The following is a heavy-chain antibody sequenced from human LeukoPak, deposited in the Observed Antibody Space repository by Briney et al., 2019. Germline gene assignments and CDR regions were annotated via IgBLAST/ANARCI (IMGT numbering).Heavy chain of an antibody. D-gene: IGHD2-2*01. V-gene: IGHV1-69*05. CDR2: IIPIFGTA. J-gene: IGHJ6*03. Sequence: SVKVSCKASGYTFTSYDINWVRQAPGQGLEWMGRIIPIFGTANYAQKFQGRVTITTDESTSTAYMELSSLRSEDTAVYYCARGALGYCSSTSCYDYYYYYMDVWGKGTTVTVSS. CDR1: GYTFTSYD. CDR3: ARGALGYCSSTSCYDYYYYYMDV.